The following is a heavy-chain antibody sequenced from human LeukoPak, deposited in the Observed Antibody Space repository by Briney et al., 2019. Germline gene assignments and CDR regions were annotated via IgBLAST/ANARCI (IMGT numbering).Heavy chain of an antibody. J-gene: IGHJ2*01. CDR2: ISAYKGNT. D-gene: IGHD5-24*01. V-gene: IGHV1-18*04. Sequence: ASVKVSCKASGYSFNVHGMTWVRQAPGQGLEWMGWISAYKGNTNYAAKFQGRVTMTTDTSTSTGYMELTSLRSDDTAVYYCARTLGGNYVEMATGVDLWGRGTLVTVS. CDR3: ARTLGGNYVEMATGVDL. CDR1: GYSFNVHG.